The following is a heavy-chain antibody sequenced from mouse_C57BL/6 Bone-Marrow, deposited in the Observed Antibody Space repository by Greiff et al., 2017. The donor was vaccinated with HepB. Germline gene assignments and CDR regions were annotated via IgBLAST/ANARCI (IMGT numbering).Heavy chain of an antibody. CDR1: GYTFTSYW. J-gene: IGHJ4*01. V-gene: IGHV1-55*01. Sequence: QVQLQQPGAELVKPGASVKMSCKASGYTFTSYWITWVKQRPGQGLEWIGDIYPGSGSTNYNEKFKSKATQTVDTSSSTAYMQLSSLTSEDSAVYYCAREGDYYYGSSYGYAMDYWGQGTSVTVSS. CDR2: IYPGSGST. CDR3: AREGDYYYGSSYGYAMDY. D-gene: IGHD1-1*01.